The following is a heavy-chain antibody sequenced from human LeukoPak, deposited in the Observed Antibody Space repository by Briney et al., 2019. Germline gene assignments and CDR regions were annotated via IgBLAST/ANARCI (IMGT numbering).Heavy chain of an antibody. CDR1: GFTFSSYA. D-gene: IGHD3-10*01. J-gene: IGHJ3*02. V-gene: IGHV3-23*01. CDR3: ANLKRYYGSGSYNGAFDI. Sequence: PGGSLRLSCAASGFTFSSYAMSWVRQAPGKGLEWVSAISGSGGSTYYADSVKGRFTISRDNSKNTLYLQMNSLRAEDTAVYYCANLKRYYGSGSYNGAFDIWGQGTMVTVSS. CDR2: ISGSGGST.